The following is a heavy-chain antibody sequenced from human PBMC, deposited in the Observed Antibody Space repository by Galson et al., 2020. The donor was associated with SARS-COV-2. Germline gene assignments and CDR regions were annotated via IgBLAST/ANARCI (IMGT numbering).Heavy chain of an antibody. Sequence: GGSLRLSCAASGFTFSSYSMNWVRQAPGKGLEWVSSISSSSSYIYYADSVKGRFTISRDNAKNSLYLQMNSLRAEDTAVYYCARDYDFWSGYYAHYYYGMDVWGQGTTVTVSS. V-gene: IGHV3-21*01. D-gene: IGHD3-3*01. CDR1: GFTFSSYS. CDR2: ISSSSSYI. CDR3: ARDYDFWSGYYAHYYYGMDV. J-gene: IGHJ6*02.